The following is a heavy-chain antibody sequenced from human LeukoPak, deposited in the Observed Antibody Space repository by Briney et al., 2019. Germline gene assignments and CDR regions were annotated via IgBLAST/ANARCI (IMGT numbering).Heavy chain of an antibody. J-gene: IGHJ4*02. D-gene: IGHD2-15*01. V-gene: IGHV4-39*01. CDR2: IYFNGHT. CDR3: ARLVDCSGGSCYEGFDY. CDR1: NGSVTSSSYY. Sequence: PSETLSLTCSVSNGSVTSSSYYWAWIRQPPGKGLEWIGSIYFNGHTHYNPSLKSRVTISVDTSKNQFSLKLSSVTAADTAVYYCARLVDCSGGSCYEGFDYWGQGTLVTVSS.